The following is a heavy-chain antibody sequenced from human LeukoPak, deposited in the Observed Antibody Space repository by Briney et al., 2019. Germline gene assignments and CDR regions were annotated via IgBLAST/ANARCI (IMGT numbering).Heavy chain of an antibody. V-gene: IGHV5-51*01. CDR2: IYPGDSDT. CDR3: ATGTHSSGWYTFWGY. J-gene: IGHJ4*02. Sequence: GASVKVSCKASGYTFTRYGISWVRQMPGKVLEWMWIIYPGDSDTRYIPSFQGQVTISADKSISTAYLQWSSLKASDTAMYYCATGTHSSGWYTFWGYWGQGTLVTVSS. CDR1: GYTFTRYG. D-gene: IGHD6-19*01.